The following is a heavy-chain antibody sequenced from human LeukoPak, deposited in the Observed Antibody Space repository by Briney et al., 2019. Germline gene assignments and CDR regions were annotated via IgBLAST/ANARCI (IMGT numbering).Heavy chain of an antibody. CDR3: ARGATRTAVAGD. J-gene: IGHJ4*02. Sequence: PGGSLRLSCAASGFTVSSNYMTWVRQALGKGLEWVSGIYSGGRTYYADSVRGRFTISRDNSNNTLYLQMNSLRVEDTALYYCARGATRTAVAGDWGQGTLVTVS. D-gene: IGHD6-19*01. CDR2: IYSGGRT. V-gene: IGHV3-66*01. CDR1: GFTVSSNY.